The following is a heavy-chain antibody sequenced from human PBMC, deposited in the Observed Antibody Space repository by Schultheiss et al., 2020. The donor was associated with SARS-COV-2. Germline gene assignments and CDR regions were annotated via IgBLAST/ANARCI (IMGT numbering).Heavy chain of an antibody. CDR1: GFTFSDYY. CDR2: ISSSSHYT. D-gene: IGHD2-2*01. V-gene: IGHV3-11*03. Sequence: GGSLRLSCAASGFTFSDYYMSWIRQAPGKGLEWVSYISSSSHYTNYADSVKGRFTISRDNSKNTLYLQMNSLRAEDTAVYYCAKQWDIVVVPAAITFDYWGQGTLVTVSS. CDR3: AKQWDIVVVPAAITFDY. J-gene: IGHJ4*02.